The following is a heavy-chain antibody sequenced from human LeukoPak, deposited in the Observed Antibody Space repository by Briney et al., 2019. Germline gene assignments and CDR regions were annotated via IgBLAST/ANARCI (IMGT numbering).Heavy chain of an antibody. Sequence: GGSLRLSCAASGFTFSTYGMHWVRQAPGKGLEWVALIRYEGHSKYYAASVKGRFTISRDNSKNTLYLQMNSLRTEDTAVYYCAKGSCSGGSCYPYYFDYWGQGTLVIVSS. J-gene: IGHJ4*02. V-gene: IGHV3-30*02. CDR1: GFTFSTYG. CDR3: AKGSCSGGSCYPYYFDY. D-gene: IGHD2-15*01. CDR2: IRYEGHSK.